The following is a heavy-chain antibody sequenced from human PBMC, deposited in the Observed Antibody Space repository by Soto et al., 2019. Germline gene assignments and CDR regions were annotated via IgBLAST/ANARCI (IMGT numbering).Heavy chain of an antibody. J-gene: IGHJ3*02. CDR2: INPGNGDT. Sequence: QVQLVQSGAEVKKPGASVKVSCRASGYTFTTYTLLWVRQAPGQRLEWMAWINPGNGDTKYSQNFQGRVTATRDTTASTAYMEMSGLRSEVTATYYCARKQPGFQIGCAWGLDIWGQGTMVTVSS. CDR1: GYTFTTYT. D-gene: IGHD1-26*01. CDR3: ARKQPGFQIGCAWGLDI. V-gene: IGHV1-3*01.